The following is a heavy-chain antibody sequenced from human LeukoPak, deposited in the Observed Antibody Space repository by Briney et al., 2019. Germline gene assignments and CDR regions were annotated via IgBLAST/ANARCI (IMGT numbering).Heavy chain of an antibody. Sequence: GASVKVSCKASGYTFTSYDINWVRQATGQGLEWMGWMNPNSGNTGYAQKFQGRVTMTRNTSISTAYMELSSLRSEDTAVYYCATSENYDSSGYYWGDYWGQGTLVTVSS. CDR2: MNPNSGNT. J-gene: IGHJ4*02. CDR1: GYTFTSYD. CDR3: ATSENYDSSGYYWGDY. V-gene: IGHV1-8*01. D-gene: IGHD3-22*01.